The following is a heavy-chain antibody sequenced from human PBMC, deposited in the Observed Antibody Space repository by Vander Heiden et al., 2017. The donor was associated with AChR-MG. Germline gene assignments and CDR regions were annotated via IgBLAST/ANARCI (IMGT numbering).Heavy chain of an antibody. Sequence: QLQLQESGPGLVKPSETLSLTCTVSGASISSRFYYWGWIRQPPGKGLEWIGNIYYSSIYYSGSTYYNPSLQSRVTISVDTSKNQLSVRLSSVTAADTAVYYCARSTTVKGWFDPWGQGTLVTVSS. CDR3: ARSTTVKGWFDP. CDR2: IYYSGST. D-gene: IGHD4-4*01. J-gene: IGHJ5*02. CDR1: GASISSRFYY. V-gene: IGHV4-39*01.